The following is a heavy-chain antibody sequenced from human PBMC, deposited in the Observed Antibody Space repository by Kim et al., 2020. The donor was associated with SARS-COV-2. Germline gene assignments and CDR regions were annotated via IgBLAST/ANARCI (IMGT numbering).Heavy chain of an antibody. CDR2: IYYSGST. V-gene: IGHV4-39*01. CDR1: GGSISSSSYY. Sequence: SETLSLTCTVSGGSISSSSYYWGWIRQPPGKGLEWIGSIYYSGSTYYNPSLKSRVTISVDTSKNQFSLKLSSVTAADTAVYYCAVVPAAKDHYYYGMDVWGQGTTVTVSS. J-gene: IGHJ6*02. CDR3: AVVPAAKDHYYYGMDV. D-gene: IGHD2-2*01.